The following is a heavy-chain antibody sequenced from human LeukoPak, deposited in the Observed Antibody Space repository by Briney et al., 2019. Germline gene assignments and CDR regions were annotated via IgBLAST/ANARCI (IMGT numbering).Heavy chain of an antibody. V-gene: IGHV3-23*01. CDR3: AKAPAVADFNWFDP. Sequence: QTGGSLRLSCAASGFTFSSYAMSWVRQAPGQGLELVSAISGSGGSTYYADSVKGRFTISRDNSKNTLYLQMNSLRAEDTAVYYCAKAPAVADFNWFDPWGQGTLVTVSS. CDR2: ISGSGGST. D-gene: IGHD6-19*01. CDR1: GFTFSSYA. J-gene: IGHJ5*02.